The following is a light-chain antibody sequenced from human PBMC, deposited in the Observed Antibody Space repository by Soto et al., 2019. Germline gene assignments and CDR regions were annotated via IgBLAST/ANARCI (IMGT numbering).Light chain of an antibody. V-gene: IGLV1-40*01. CDR1: SSNIGAGYD. Sequence: QSVLTQPPSVSAAPGQRVTISCTGSSSNIGAGYDVHWYQQLLGTAPKLLIYGNTNRASGVPDRYSGTKSGTSASLAITGLQAGDEADYYCQSYDTRLSDYVFGTGTKITVL. CDR2: GNT. J-gene: IGLJ1*01. CDR3: QSYDTRLSDYV.